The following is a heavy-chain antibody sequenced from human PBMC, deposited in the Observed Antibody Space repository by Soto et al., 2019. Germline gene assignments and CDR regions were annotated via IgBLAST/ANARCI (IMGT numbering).Heavy chain of an antibody. Sequence: PGGSLRLSCAASGFTFSSYSMNWVRQAPGKGLEWVSSISSSSSYIYYADSVKGRFTISRDNAKNSLYLQMNSLRAEDTAVYYCARDRTGAYCGGDCPIYYYYGMDVWGQGTTVTVSS. CDR2: ISSSSSYI. V-gene: IGHV3-21*01. CDR3: ARDRTGAYCGGDCPIYYYYGMDV. CDR1: GFTFSSYS. D-gene: IGHD2-21*02. J-gene: IGHJ6*02.